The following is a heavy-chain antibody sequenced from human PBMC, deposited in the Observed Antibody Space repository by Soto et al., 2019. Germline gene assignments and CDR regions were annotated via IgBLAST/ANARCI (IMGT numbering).Heavy chain of an antibody. D-gene: IGHD2-21*02. CDR1: GYNFVAYY. J-gene: IGHJ4*02. CDR2: INPSSGAT. CDR3: AKYRQYGDYGYNFDY. Sequence: ASVKVSCKASGYNFVAYYMHWVRQAPGQELEWMGWINPSSGATNFAERFQGRVTMTSDTSISTFYMEIKRLNSDDTAVYFCAKYRQYGDYGYNFDYWGQGTLVTVSS. V-gene: IGHV1-2*02.